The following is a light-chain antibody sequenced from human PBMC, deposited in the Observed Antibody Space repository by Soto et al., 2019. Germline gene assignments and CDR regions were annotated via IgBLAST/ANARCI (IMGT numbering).Light chain of an antibody. CDR2: GAS. CDR3: QQYDSFSGT. CDR1: QSIINW. V-gene: IGKV1-5*01. Sequence: DVPNTQAHSTPDADGGGRVTIPGRASQSIINWLAWYQQKPGKAPKLLIYGASSLESGVPSRFSGSGSGTEFTLTITNLQPDDFATYYCQQYDSFSGTFGQGTKVDIK. J-gene: IGKJ1*01.